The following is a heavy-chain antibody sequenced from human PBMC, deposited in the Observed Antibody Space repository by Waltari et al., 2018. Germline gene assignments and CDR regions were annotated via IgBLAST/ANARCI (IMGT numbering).Heavy chain of an antibody. Sequence: QVQLVQSGAEVKKPGSSVKVSCKASGGTFSSYAISWVRQAPGQGLEWMGRIIPIFGTANYAQKFQGRVTITADKSTSTAYMELSSLRSEDTTVYYCATGGITIFGVVSWFDPWGQGTLVSVSS. CDR2: IIPIFGTA. CDR1: GGTFSSYA. CDR3: ATGGITIFGVVSWFDP. D-gene: IGHD3-3*01. V-gene: IGHV1-69*13. J-gene: IGHJ5*02.